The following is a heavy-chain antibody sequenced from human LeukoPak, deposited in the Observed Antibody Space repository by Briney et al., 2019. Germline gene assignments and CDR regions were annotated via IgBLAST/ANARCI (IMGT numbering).Heavy chain of an antibody. V-gene: IGHV1-2*02. CDR2: INPNSGGT. Sequence: GASVKVSCKASGYTFTGYYMHWVRQAPGQGLEWMGWINPNSGGTNYAQKFQGRVTRTRDTSISTAYMELSRLRSDDTAVYYCARGVFLAEKNEYSSSPNAFDIWGQGTMDTVSS. CDR1: GYTFTGYY. CDR3: ARGVFLAEKNEYSSSPNAFDI. D-gene: IGHD6-6*01. J-gene: IGHJ3*02.